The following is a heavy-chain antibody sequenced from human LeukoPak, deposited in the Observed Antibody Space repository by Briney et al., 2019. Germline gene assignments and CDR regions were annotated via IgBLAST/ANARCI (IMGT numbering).Heavy chain of an antibody. CDR3: ASSPGSSSWGSTRHDY. V-gene: IGHV4-4*02. J-gene: IGHJ4*02. D-gene: IGHD6-13*01. CDR1: GGSISSSNW. Sequence: PSETLSLTCAVSGGSISSSNWWSWVRQPPGKGLEWIGEIYHSGSTNYNPSLKSRVTISVDKSKNQFSPKLSSVTAADTAVYYCASSPGSSSWGSTRHDYWGQGTLVTVSS. CDR2: IYHSGST.